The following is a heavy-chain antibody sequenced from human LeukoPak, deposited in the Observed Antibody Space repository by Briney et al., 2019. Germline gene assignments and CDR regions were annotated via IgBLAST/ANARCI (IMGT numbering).Heavy chain of an antibody. CDR3: ARDGHRRYHYDSSGREDAFDI. Sequence: ASVKVSCKASGGTFISYAISWVRQAPGQGLEWMGGIIPIFGTANYAQKVQGRVTMTRDTSTSTAYMELRSLRSDDTAVYYCARDGHRRYHYDSSGREDAFDIWGQGTMVTVSS. D-gene: IGHD3-22*01. J-gene: IGHJ3*02. CDR1: GGTFISYA. CDR2: IIPIFGTA. V-gene: IGHV1-69*05.